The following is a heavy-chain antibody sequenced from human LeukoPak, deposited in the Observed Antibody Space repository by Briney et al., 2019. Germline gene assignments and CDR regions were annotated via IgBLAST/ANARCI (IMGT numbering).Heavy chain of an antibody. J-gene: IGHJ4*02. D-gene: IGHD1-14*01. V-gene: IGHV4-61*08. CDR1: GGSISGGGYY. Sequence: SQTLSLTCTVSGGSISGGGYYWSWIRQPPGKGLEWIGEINHSGSTNYNPSLKSRVTISVDTSKNQFSLKLSSVTAADTAVYYCAREESGFYFDNWGQGILVTVSS. CDR3: AREESGFYFDN. CDR2: INHSGST.